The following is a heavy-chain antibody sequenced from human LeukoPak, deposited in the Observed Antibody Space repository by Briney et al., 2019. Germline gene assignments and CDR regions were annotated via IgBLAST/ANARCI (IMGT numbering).Heavy chain of an antibody. J-gene: IGHJ4*02. V-gene: IGHV3-11*04. CDR1: GFTFSNYY. Sequence: GGSLRLSCAASGFTFSNYYMSWIRQAPGKGLEWLSYITRSGGAIYYADSVRGRFTVSRDNAKNSLVLQMNNLRAENTAVYFWAESAGSGLYQAALLDSWGRGARVTVSS. CDR3: AESAGSGLYQAALLDS. D-gene: IGHD3-10*01. CDR2: ITRSGGAI.